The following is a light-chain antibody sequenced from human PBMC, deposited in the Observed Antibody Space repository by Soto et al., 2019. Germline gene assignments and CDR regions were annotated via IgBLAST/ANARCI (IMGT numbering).Light chain of an antibody. CDR1: QSISSTY. CDR3: QHYGDSPPFT. Sequence: EVVLTQSPGTLSLSPGERATLSCRTSQSISSTYLAWYQQKPGQAPRLLMSGTSRMATGIPDRFSGSGSGTDFTLSISRLAPEDFAVYLCQHYGDSPPFTFGPGTKVDVK. V-gene: IGKV3-20*01. J-gene: IGKJ3*01. CDR2: GTS.